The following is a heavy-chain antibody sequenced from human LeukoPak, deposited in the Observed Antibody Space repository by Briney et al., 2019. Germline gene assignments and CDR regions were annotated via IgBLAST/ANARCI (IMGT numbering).Heavy chain of an antibody. V-gene: IGHV3-21*01. CDR2: ISSSSSYI. CDR3: AREVVVVPAAMTYYYYYGMDV. CDR1: GFTFSNYA. Sequence: PGESLRLSCEASGFTFSNYAMNWVRQAPGKGLEWVSSISSSSSYIYYADSVKGRFTISRDNAKNSLYLQMNSLRAEDTAVYYCAREVVVVPAAMTYYYYYGMDVWGQGTTVTVSS. J-gene: IGHJ6*02. D-gene: IGHD2-2*01.